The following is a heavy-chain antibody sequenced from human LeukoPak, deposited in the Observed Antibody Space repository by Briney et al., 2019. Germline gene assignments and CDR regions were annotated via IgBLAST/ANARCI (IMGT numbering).Heavy chain of an antibody. D-gene: IGHD4-17*01. J-gene: IGHJ4*02. Sequence: GGSLRLSCAASGFTFSGSAMHWVRQASGKGLEWVGRIRSKANSYATAYAASVKGRFTISSDDSKNTAYLQMNSLKTEDTAVYYCTRTYGDFDYWGQGTLVTVSS. CDR1: GFTFSGSA. CDR3: TRTYGDFDY. V-gene: IGHV3-73*01. CDR2: IRSKANSYAT.